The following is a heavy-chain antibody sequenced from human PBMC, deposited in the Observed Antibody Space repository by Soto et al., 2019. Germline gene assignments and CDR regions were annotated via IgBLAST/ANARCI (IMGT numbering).Heavy chain of an antibody. CDR3: ARDQVHSSSWDNNFDY. D-gene: IGHD6-13*01. V-gene: IGHV3-23*01. CDR1: GFTFSSYA. CDR2: ISGSGGST. J-gene: IGHJ4*02. Sequence: GGSLRLSCAASGFTFSSYAMSWVRQAPGKGLEWVSAISGSGGSTYFADSVKGRFTISRDNSKNTLYLQMNSLRAEDTAVYYCARDQVHSSSWDNNFDYWGQGTLVTVSS.